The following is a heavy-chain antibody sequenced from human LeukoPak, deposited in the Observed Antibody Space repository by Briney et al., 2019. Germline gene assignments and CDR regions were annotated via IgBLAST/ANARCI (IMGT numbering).Heavy chain of an antibody. J-gene: IGHJ4*02. CDR2: INWNGGST. V-gene: IGHV3-20*04. CDR1: GFTFSSYA. CDR3: ARGGIAAAGRRFDY. Sequence: GGSLRLSCAASGFTFSSYAMSWVRQAPGKGLEWVSGINWNGGSTGYADSVKGRFTISRDNAKNSLYLQMNSLRAEDTALYYCARGGIAAAGRRFDYWGQGTLVTVSS. D-gene: IGHD6-13*01.